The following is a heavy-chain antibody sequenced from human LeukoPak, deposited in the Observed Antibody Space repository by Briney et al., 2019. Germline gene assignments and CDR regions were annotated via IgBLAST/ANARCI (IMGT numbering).Heavy chain of an antibody. J-gene: IGHJ2*01. Sequence: PSETLSLTCAVYGGSFSGYYWSWIRQPPGKGLEWIGEINHSGSTNYNPSLKSRVTISVDTSKNQFSLKLSSVTAADTAVYYCARGRVTIFGVVGYFDLWGRGTLVTVSS. V-gene: IGHV4-34*01. CDR1: GGSFSGYY. D-gene: IGHD3-3*01. CDR2: INHSGST. CDR3: ARGRVTIFGVVGYFDL.